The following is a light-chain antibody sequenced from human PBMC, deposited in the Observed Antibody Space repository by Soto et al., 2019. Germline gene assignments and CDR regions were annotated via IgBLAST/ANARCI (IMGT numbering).Light chain of an antibody. CDR2: AES. CDR1: QDISNY. J-gene: IGKJ4*01. V-gene: IGKV1-9*01. Sequence: DIPMTQSPSSLSASLGSRVPTPGQASQDISNYLNWYQQKLGKAPKIMIYAESTLQNGVPSRFRGSGSGTRGTLTISSLKPEDFETYYCQQVTRYPRTFGGGTKVDIK. CDR3: QQVTRYPRT.